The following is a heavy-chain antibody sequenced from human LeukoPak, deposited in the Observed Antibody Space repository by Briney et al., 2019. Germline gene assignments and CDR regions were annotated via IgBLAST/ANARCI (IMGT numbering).Heavy chain of an antibody. CDR3: ASSIAAAGPYRFFDY. V-gene: IGHV4-30-4*01. CDR2: IYYSGST. CDR1: GGSISSGDYY. J-gene: IGHJ4*02. Sequence: SETLSLTCTVSGGSISSGDYYWSWIRQPPGKDLEWIGYIYYSGSTYYNPSLKSRVTISVDTSKNQFSLKLSSVTAADTAVYYCASSIAAAGPYRFFDYWGQGTLVTVSS. D-gene: IGHD6-13*01.